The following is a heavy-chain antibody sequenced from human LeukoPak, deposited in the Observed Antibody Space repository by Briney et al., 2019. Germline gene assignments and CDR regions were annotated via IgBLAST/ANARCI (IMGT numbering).Heavy chain of an antibody. CDR3: GKKFGLPTTTERSLQY. D-gene: IGHD1-1*01. CDR1: GFTFSTYS. J-gene: IGHJ4*02. CDR2: ISGSSIYI. V-gene: IGHV3-21*04. Sequence: GGSLRLSCAASGFTFSTYSMNWVRQAPGKGLEWVSSISGSSIYIYYADSVKGRFTISRDNAKNSLYLQMNSLRAEDTAIYYCGKKFGLPTTTERSLQYWGQGTLFTVSS.